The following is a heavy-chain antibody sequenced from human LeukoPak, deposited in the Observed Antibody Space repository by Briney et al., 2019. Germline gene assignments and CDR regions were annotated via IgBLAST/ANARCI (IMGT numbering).Heavy chain of an antibody. Sequence: GGSLRLSCEASGFIFGNYFMGWVRQAPGRGLQWVSYITNTGRSTNYADAVKGRFTISRDNAKKSVYLEMTDLRAEDTAVYYCAREASGNYHVFDSWGQGTLVTVSS. CDR3: AREASGNYHVFDS. J-gene: IGHJ4*02. V-gene: IGHV3-11*04. D-gene: IGHD1-26*01. CDR1: GFIFGNYF. CDR2: ITNTGRST.